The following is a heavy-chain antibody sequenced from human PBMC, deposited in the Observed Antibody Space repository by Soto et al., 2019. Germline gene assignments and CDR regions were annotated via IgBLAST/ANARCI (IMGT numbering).Heavy chain of an antibody. CDR2: ISGSGGST. Sequence: EVQLLESGGGLVQPGGSLRLSCAASRFTFSSYAMSWVRQAPGRGVEGVAVISGSGGSTYDADSVKGRFTISRDNSNNTLYLQINSLRAEDTAVYYCAKGVDSSTYREGHFDYWGQGTLVTVSS. D-gene: IGHD3-22*01. CDR1: RFTFSSYA. J-gene: IGHJ4*02. V-gene: IGHV3-23*01. CDR3: AKGVDSSTYREGHFDY.